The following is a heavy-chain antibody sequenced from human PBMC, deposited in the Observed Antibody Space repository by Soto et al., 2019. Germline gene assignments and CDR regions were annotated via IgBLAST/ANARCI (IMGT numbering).Heavy chain of an antibody. J-gene: IGHJ4*02. V-gene: IGHV3-30*02. CDR1: GFTFSSYG. D-gene: IGHD3-22*01. Sequence: LRLSCAASGFTFSSYGMHWVRQAPGKGLEWVAAVQYDGSNNYYADSVKGRFAISRDNSKNTLYLQMNSLRAEDTAVYYCAKDLSRYYYDSSGYPLDYWGQGTLVTVSS. CDR3: AKDLSRYYYDSSGYPLDY. CDR2: VQYDGSNN.